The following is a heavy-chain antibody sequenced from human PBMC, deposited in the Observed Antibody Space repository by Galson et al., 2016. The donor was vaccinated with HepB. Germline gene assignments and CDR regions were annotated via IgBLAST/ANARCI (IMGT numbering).Heavy chain of an antibody. Sequence: SLRLSCAASGFPLRTHNMNWVRQAPGKGLEWVALYSSSDFIFYADSLKGRVTVSRDFDRNTLYLEMNSLAAEDTALYYCAGDSSNDNHWRTKGAFDIWGPGTLVTVSS. CDR3: AGDSSNDNHWRTKGAFDI. D-gene: IGHD3-16*01. CDR2: YSSSDFI. V-gene: IGHV3-21*06. J-gene: IGHJ4*02. CDR1: GFPLRTHN.